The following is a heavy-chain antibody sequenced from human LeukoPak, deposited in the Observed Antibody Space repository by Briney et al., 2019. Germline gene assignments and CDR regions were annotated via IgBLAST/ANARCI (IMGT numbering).Heavy chain of an antibody. CDR3: ARFTNGPGDY. D-gene: IGHD2-8*01. CDR1: GDTFTGYY. J-gene: IGHJ4*02. V-gene: IGHV1-2*06. Sequence: ASLTVSCTASGDTFTGYYMHWVRQAPGQGLKWMGRINPNSGGTNYAEKFQGRVTMTRDTSISTAYMELSRLRSDDTAVYYCARFTNGPGDYWGQGTLVTVSS. CDR2: INPNSGGT.